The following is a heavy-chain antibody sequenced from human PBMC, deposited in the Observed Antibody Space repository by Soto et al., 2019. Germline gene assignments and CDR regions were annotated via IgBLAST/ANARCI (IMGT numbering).Heavy chain of an antibody. J-gene: IGHJ4*02. CDR2: INPSAGST. D-gene: IGHD2-21*02. Sequence: QVQLVQSGAEVKKPGASVKVSCKASGYTFTNYYLHWVRQAPGHGLEWMGLINPSAGSTTYAQKFQGRVTMTRDTSTSTVYMELSRLRSEDTAVYYCARDLSIVGMSADYYFDYWGQGSLVTVSS. V-gene: IGHV1-46*01. CDR1: GYTFTNYY. CDR3: ARDLSIVGMSADYYFDY.